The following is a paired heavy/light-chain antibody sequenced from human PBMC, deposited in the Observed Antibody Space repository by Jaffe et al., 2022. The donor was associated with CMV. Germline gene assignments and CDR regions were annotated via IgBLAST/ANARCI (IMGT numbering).Light chain of an antibody. J-gene: IGKJ3*01. CDR2: KAS. V-gene: IGKV1-5*03. CDR1: QSISSW. Sequence: DIQMTQSPSTLSASVGDRVTITCRASQSISSWLAWYQQKPGKAPKLLIYKASSLESGVPSRFSGSGSGTEFTLTISSLQPDDFATYYCQQYNSYSTFGPGTKVDIK. CDR3: QQYNSYST.
Heavy chain of an antibody. CDR1: GFTFSSYA. Sequence: EVQLVESGGGLVQPGGSLRLSCAASGFTFSSYAMSWVRQAPGKGLEWVSAISGSGGSTYYADSVKGRFTISRDNSKNTLYLQMNSLRAEDTAVYYCAKERITMVRGDPKVHYYFDYWGQGTLVTVSS. CDR3: AKERITMVRGDPKVHYYFDY. J-gene: IGHJ4*02. V-gene: IGHV3-23*04. CDR2: ISGSGGST. D-gene: IGHD3-10*01.